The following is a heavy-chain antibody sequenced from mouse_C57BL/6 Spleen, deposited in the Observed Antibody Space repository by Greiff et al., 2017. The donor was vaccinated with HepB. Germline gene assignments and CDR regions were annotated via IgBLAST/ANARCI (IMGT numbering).Heavy chain of an antibody. CDR3: ARFYGSSRSYWYFDV. Sequence: QVQLQQSGAELVKPGASVKISCKASGYAFSSYWMNWVKQRPGKGLEWIGQIYPGDGDTNYNGKFKGKATLTADKSSSTAYMQLSSLTSEDSAVYFCARFYGSSRSYWYFDVWGTGTTVTVSS. CDR2: IYPGDGDT. D-gene: IGHD1-1*01. J-gene: IGHJ1*03. V-gene: IGHV1-80*01. CDR1: GYAFSSYW.